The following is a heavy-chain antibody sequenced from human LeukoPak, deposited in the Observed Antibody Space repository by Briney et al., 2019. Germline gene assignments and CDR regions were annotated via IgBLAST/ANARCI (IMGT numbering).Heavy chain of an antibody. V-gene: IGHV4-30-4*01. CDR2: IYYSGST. J-gene: IGHJ5*02. CDR3: ARETGAAAGWYNWFDP. D-gene: IGHD6-13*01. CDR1: GGSISSYY. Sequence: SETLSLTCTVSGGSISSYYWSWIRQPPGKGLEWIGYIYYSGSTYYNPSLKSRVTISVDTSKNQFSLKLSSVTAADTAVYYCARETGAAAGWYNWFDPWGQGTLVTVSS.